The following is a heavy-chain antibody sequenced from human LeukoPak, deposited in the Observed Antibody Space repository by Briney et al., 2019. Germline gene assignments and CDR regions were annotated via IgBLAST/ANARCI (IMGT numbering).Heavy chain of an antibody. V-gene: IGHV4-34*01. CDR2: INHSGST. CDR3: ARPTHNDGRAFDI. CDR1: GGSFSGYY. Sequence: TSETLSLTCAVYGGSFSGYYWSWIRQPLGKGLEWIGEINHSGSTNYNPSLKSRVTISVDTSKNQFSLKLSSVTAADTAVYYCARPTHNDGRAFDIWGQGTMVTVSS. J-gene: IGHJ3*02. D-gene: IGHD1-1*01.